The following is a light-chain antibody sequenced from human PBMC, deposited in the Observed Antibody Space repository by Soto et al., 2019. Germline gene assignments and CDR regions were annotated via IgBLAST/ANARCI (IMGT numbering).Light chain of an antibody. CDR3: QQYGTSPFT. CDR2: GTS. CDR1: QSVSSNY. V-gene: IGKV3-20*01. Sequence: EVVLTQSPSTLSLSPGERATLSCRASQSVSSNYLAWYQQKPGQAPRLLIYGTSNRATGIPDRVSGSGSGTDFTLTISRLEPEDFAVYYCQQYGTSPFTFGPGTKVDIK. J-gene: IGKJ3*01.